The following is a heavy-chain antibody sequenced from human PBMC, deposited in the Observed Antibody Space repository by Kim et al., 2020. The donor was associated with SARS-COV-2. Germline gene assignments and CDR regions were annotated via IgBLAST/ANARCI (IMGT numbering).Heavy chain of an antibody. D-gene: IGHD6-25*01. CDR2: VSNSGDT. J-gene: IGHJ4*02. CDR1: GFIFSCCA. Sequence: GGSLRLSCAASGFIFSCCAMTWVRQAPGKGLEWVSTVSNSGDTFYAASVKGRFIISRNNSTNTVLLQLNSIGNADKTAYYCAKLGGFSGWNLYYWGQG. V-gene: IGHV3-23*01. CDR3: AKLGGFSGWNLYY.